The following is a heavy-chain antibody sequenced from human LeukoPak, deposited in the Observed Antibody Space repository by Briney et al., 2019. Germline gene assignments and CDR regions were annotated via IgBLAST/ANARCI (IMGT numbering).Heavy chain of an antibody. J-gene: IGHJ4*02. D-gene: IGHD6-19*01. CDR3: AKDRQRALAVAGTGYFDY. CDR1: GFTFSSYG. CDR2: IRYDGSNK. Sequence: GGSLRLSCAASGFTFSSYGMHWVRQAPGKGLEWVAFIRYDGSNKYYADSVKGRFTISRDNSKNTLYLQMNSLRAEDTAVYSCAKDRQRALAVAGTGYFDYWGQGTLVTVSS. V-gene: IGHV3-30*02.